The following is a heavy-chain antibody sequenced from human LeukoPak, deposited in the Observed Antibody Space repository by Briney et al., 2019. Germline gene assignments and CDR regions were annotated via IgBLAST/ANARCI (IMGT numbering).Heavy chain of an antibody. CDR1: GYTFTGYY. CDR2: INPNSGGT. Sequence: ASLKLSCTASGYTFTGYYMHWVRQAPGQGLEWMGWINPNSGGTNYAQKFQGRVTMTRDTSISTAYMELSRLRSDDTAVYYCARLRADHFDYWGQGTLVTVSS. D-gene: IGHD5-12*01. J-gene: IGHJ4*02. V-gene: IGHV1-2*02. CDR3: ARLRADHFDY.